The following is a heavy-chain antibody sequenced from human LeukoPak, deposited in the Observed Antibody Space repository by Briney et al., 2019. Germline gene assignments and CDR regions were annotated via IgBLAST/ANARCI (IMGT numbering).Heavy chain of an antibody. CDR1: DGSISSYY. V-gene: IGHV4-59*01. D-gene: IGHD6-13*01. CDR3: AWSIAAKIDY. CDR2: IYYSGST. J-gene: IGHJ4*02. Sequence: SETLSLTCTVSDGSISSYYWSWIRQPPGKGLEWIGYIYYSGSTNYNPSLKSRVTISVDTSKNQFSLKLSSVTAADTAVYYCAWSIAAKIDYWGQGTLVTVSS.